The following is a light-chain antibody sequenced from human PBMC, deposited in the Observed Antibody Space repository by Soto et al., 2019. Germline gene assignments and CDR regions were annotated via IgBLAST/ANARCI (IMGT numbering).Light chain of an antibody. CDR1: QSVSSH. Sequence: EILMTQSPGTLSVSPGERATLSCRASQSVSSHLAWYQLKPGQAPRLLIHGTSTRATDIPARFSGSGSGTEFTLTISSLQYEDFAVYYCQQYNDWPQVTFGQGTKVEIK. V-gene: IGKV3-15*01. CDR2: GTS. J-gene: IGKJ1*01. CDR3: QQYNDWPQVT.